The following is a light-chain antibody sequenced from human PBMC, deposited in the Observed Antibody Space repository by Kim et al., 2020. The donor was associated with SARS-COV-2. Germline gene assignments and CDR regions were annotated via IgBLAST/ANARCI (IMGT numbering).Light chain of an antibody. CDR1: SSNIGSNY. CDR3: AAWDDSLSGVL. CDR2: SNN. J-gene: IGLJ2*01. V-gene: IGLV1-47*02. Sequence: QLVLTQPPSASGTPGQRVTISCSGSSSNIGSNYVYWYQQLPGTAPKLLIYSNNQRPSGVADRFSGSKSGTSSSLAISGLRSEDEADYYCAAWDDSLSGVLFGGGTQLTVL.